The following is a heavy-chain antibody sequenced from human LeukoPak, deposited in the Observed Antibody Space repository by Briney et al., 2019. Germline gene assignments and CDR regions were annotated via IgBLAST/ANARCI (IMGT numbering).Heavy chain of an antibody. V-gene: IGHV3-23*01. CDR3: AKDLGNYDSSGYYDP. CDR2: ISGSGGST. J-gene: IGHJ5*02. CDR1: GFTFSSYA. Sequence: GGSLRLSCAASGFTFSSYAMSWVRQAPGKGLEWVSAISGSGGSTYYADSVEGRFTISRDNSKNTLYLQMNSLRAEDPAVYYCAKDLGNYDSSGYYDPWGQGTLVTVSS. D-gene: IGHD3-22*01.